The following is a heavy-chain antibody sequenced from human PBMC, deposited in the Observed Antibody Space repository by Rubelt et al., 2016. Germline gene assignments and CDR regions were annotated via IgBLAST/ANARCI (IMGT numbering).Heavy chain of an antibody. CDR2: IKQDGNEK. V-gene: IGHV3-7*01. Sequence: SRGTLVQPGGSLRLSCAASGFTFGRYGMSWVRQAPGKGLEWVANIKQDGNEKYYVDSVKGRFTISRANAKNSLYRQMNSLSAEDTAVYYCAKNGENYDSSSLGDYWGQGTLVTVSS. CDR1: GFTFGRYG. J-gene: IGHJ4*02. D-gene: IGHD3-22*01. CDR3: AKNGENYDSSSLGDY.